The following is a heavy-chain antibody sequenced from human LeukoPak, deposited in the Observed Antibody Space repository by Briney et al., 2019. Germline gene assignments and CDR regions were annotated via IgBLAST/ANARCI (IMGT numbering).Heavy chain of an antibody. V-gene: IGHV3-21*01. CDR1: GFTFSSYS. D-gene: IGHD1-26*01. Sequence: GGSLRLSCAASGFTFSSYSMNWVRQAPGKGLEWVSSISSSSSYIYYADSVKGRFTISRDNAKNSLYLQMNSLRAEDTAVYYCATPLRIVEATIDYWGQGTLVTVSS. CDR3: ATPLRIVEATIDY. J-gene: IGHJ4*02. CDR2: ISSSSSYI.